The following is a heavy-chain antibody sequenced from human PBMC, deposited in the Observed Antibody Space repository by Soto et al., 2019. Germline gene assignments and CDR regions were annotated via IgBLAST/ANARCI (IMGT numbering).Heavy chain of an antibody. D-gene: IGHD3-3*01. J-gene: IGHJ4*02. V-gene: IGHV4-30-4*01. CDR1: GGSISSGDYY. CDR2: IYYSGST. CDR3: ARGHYDFWSGYPISFFDY. Sequence: SETLSLTCTVSGGSISSGDYYWSWIRQPPGKGLEWIGYIYYSGSTYYNPSLKSRVTISVDTSKNQFSLKLSSVTAADTAVYYCARGHYDFWSGYPISFFDYWGQGTLVTV.